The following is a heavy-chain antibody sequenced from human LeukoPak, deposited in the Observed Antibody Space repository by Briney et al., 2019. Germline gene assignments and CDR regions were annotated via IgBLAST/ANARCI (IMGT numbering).Heavy chain of an antibody. CDR1: GGSISSGGYY. J-gene: IGHJ5*02. CDR3: ARGLGSGSYYNVGNWFDP. CDR2: IYHSGST. V-gene: IGHV4-30-2*05. Sequence: SETLSLTCTVSGGSISSGGYYWSWIRQPPGKGLEWIGYIYHSGSTYYNPSLKSRVTISVDTSKNQFSLKLSSVTAADTAVYYCARGLGSGSYYNVGNWFDPWGQGTLVTVSS. D-gene: IGHD3-10*01.